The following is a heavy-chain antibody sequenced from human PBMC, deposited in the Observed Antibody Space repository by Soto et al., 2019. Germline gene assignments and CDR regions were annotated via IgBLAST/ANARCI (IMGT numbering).Heavy chain of an antibody. V-gene: IGHV3-7*01. CDR2: IKQDGSEK. J-gene: IGHJ4*02. CDR1: GFTFSSYW. D-gene: IGHD6-6*01. CDR3: ARVVGAAARPFDY. Sequence: GGSLRLSCAASGFTFSSYWMSWVRQAPGKGLEWVANIKQDGSEKYYVDSVKGRFTISRDNAKNSLYLQMNSLRAEDTAVYYCARVVGAAARPFDYWGQGTLVTVSS.